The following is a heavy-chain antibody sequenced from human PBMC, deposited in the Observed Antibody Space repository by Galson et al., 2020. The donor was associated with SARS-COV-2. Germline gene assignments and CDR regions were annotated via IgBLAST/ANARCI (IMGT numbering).Heavy chain of an antibody. CDR3: ARDQETYYDFWSGYYPSIYYCGMDV. CDR2: ISAYNGNT. CDR1: GYTFTSYG. Sequence: ASVKVSCKASGYTFTSYGISWVRQAPGQGLEWMGWISAYNGNTNYAQKLQGRVTMTTDTSTSTAYMELRSLRSDDTAVYYCARDQETYYDFWSGYYPSIYYCGMDVWGQGTTVTVSS. D-gene: IGHD3-3*01. V-gene: IGHV1-18*04. J-gene: IGHJ6*02.